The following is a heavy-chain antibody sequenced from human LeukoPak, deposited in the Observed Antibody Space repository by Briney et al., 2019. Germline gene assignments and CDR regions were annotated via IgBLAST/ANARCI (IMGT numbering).Heavy chain of an antibody. J-gene: IGHJ4*02. V-gene: IGHV3-30*02. CDR1: GFTFSSYG. CDR2: IRYDGSNK. D-gene: IGHD3-3*01. CDR3: AKDWDYNFWSNYDH. Sequence: GGSLRLSCAASGFTFSSYGMHWVRQAPGKGLEWVAFIRYDGSNKYYADSVKGRFTISRDNSKNTLYLQMNSLRAEDTAVYYCAKDWDYNFWSNYDHWGQGILVTVSS.